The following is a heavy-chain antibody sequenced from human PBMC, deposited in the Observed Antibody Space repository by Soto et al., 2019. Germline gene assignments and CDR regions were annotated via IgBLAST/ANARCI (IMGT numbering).Heavy chain of an antibody. J-gene: IGHJ3*02. CDR1: GGSFSGYY. D-gene: IGHD6-13*01. V-gene: IGHV4-34*01. CDR2: INHSGST. Sequence: SETLSLTCAVYGGSFSGYYWSWIRQPPGKGLEWIGEINHSGSTNYNPSLKSRVTISVDTSKNQFSLKLSSVTAADTAVYYCARRPGRSSSWYFLGAFDIWGKGTMVTVSS. CDR3: ARRPGRSSSWYFLGAFDI.